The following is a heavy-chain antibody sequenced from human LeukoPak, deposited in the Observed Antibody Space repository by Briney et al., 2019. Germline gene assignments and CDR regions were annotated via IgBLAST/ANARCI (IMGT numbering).Heavy chain of an antibody. CDR2: IYHSGST. D-gene: IGHD3-10*01. CDR1: GYSISSGYY. CDR3: ASPDYYGSGSYYLTDRPFDY. V-gene: IGHV4-38-2*02. Sequence: SETLSLTCTVSGYSISSGYYWGWIRPPPGKGLEWIGSIYHSGSTYYNPSLKSRVTISVDTSKNQFSLKLSSVTAADTAVYYCASPDYYGSGSYYLTDRPFDYWGQGTLVTVSS. J-gene: IGHJ4*02.